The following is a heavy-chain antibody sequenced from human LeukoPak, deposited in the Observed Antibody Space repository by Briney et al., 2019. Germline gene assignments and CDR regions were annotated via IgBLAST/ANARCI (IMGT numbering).Heavy chain of an antibody. D-gene: IGHD2-15*01. CDR3: ARVGCSGTGCYPPSWFDP. CDR2: IYHSGST. V-gene: IGHV4-59*11. CDR1: TGSITTHY. J-gene: IGHJ5*02. Sequence: SETLSLTCSVSTGSITTHYWAWIRQPPGKGREGLGYIYHSGSTVYKPSLNSRVTISIDTSKRHFSLKLRSVTAADTAVYYCARVGCSGTGCYPPSWFDPWGQGTLVTVSS.